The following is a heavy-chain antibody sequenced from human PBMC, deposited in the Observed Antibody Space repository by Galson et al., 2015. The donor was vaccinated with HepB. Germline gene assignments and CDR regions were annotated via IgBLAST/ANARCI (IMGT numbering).Heavy chain of an antibody. CDR3: ARNPASYDYYNMDV. J-gene: IGHJ6*02. CDR1: GFSFTSHS. V-gene: IGHV3-48*01. D-gene: IGHD6-25*01. Sequence: SLRLSCAVSGFSFTSHSTNWVRQAPGKGLEWVSYISSGGTKYYADSVKGRFTISRDNAKKSMYLHMSSLRAEDTAIYYCARNPASYDYYNMDVWGQGTTVTVSS. CDR2: ISSGGTK.